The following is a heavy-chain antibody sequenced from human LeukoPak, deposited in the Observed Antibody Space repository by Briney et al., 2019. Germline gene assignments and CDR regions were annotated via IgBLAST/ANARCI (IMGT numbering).Heavy chain of an antibody. V-gene: IGHV1-46*01. CDR2: INPSGGST. CDR3: ARDKTYYYDSSGPSGDY. D-gene: IGHD3-22*01. Sequence: ASVKVSCKASGYTFTSYYMHWVRQAPGQGLEWMGIINPSGGSTSYAQKLQGRVTMTTDTSTSTAYMELRSLRSDDTAVYYCARDKTYYYDSSGPSGDYWGQGTLVTVSS. CDR1: GYTFTSYY. J-gene: IGHJ4*02.